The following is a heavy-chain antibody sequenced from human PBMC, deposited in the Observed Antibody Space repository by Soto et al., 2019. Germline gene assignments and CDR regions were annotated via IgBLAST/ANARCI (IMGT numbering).Heavy chain of an antibody. CDR2: IYSGGST. V-gene: IGHV3-66*01. J-gene: IGHJ4*02. D-gene: IGHD3-16*01. CDR3: ARDPWAADY. CDR1: GFTFSTNY. Sequence: EVQLVESGGGLVQPGGSLRLSCAASGFTFSTNYMSWVRQAPGKGLEWVSVIYSGGSTFYADSVRGRFTISRDNSKNTVNLQMNSLRAEDTAVYYCARDPWAADYWGQGTLVTVSS.